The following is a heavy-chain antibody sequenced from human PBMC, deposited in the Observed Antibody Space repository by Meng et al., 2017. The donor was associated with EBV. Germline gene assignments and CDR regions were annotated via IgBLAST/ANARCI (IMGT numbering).Heavy chain of an antibody. CDR2: LIPMSGAP. D-gene: IGHD3-10*01. Sequence: QVQVQQSGAGVKKPGSSGKVSCRTSGGTFRSDAVSWVRQAPGQGLEWMGGLIPMSGAPHYAQKFQDRVTIIADESTSTHSMELNNLRFEDTAMYYCASESGRGFTPDYWGQGTLVTVSS. CDR1: GGTFRSDA. J-gene: IGHJ4*02. CDR3: ASESGRGFTPDY. V-gene: IGHV1-69*01.